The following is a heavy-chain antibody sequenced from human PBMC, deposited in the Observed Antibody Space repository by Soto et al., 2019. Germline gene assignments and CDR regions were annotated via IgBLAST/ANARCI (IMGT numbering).Heavy chain of an antibody. CDR2: IKIKTDGGTK. D-gene: IGHD1-20*01. V-gene: IGHV3-15*01. CDR3: TIYNWNKRPGY. CDR1: GFTFSNAW. J-gene: IGHJ4*02. Sequence: WGSLRLSCAASGFTFSNAWMSWVRHAPGKGLEWVGRIKIKTDGGTKDYAAPVKGRFTISRDDSKNTLYLQMNSLKTEDTAVYYCTIYNWNKRPGYWGQGTLVTVSS.